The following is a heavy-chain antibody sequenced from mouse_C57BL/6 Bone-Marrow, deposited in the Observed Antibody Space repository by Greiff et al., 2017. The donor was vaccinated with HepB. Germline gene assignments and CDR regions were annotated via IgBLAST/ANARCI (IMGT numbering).Heavy chain of an antibody. CDR1: GFTFTDYY. D-gene: IGHD2-4*01. Sequence: EVMLVESGGGLVQPGGSLSLSCAASGFTFTDYYMSWVRQPPGKALEWLGFIRNKANGYTTEYSASVKGRFTISRDNSQSILYLQMNALRAEDSATYYCARSPITTTRQAWFAYWGQGTLVTVSA. CDR2: IRNKANGYTT. V-gene: IGHV7-3*01. CDR3: ARSPITTTRQAWFAY. J-gene: IGHJ3*01.